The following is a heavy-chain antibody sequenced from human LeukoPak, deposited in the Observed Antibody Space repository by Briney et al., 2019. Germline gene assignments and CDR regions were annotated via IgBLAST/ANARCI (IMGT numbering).Heavy chain of an antibody. D-gene: IGHD1-26*01. CDR2: IYYSGGT. Sequence: ASETLSLTCIISGDSSTSDSYYGGWVRQPPGKGLEWIGNIYYSGGTYYNPSLKSRVTMSVDTSKNQFFLKLSSVTAADTAVYYCARGRPFGGGFHLDYWGQGTLVTVSA. J-gene: IGHJ4*02. CDR1: GDSSTSDSYY. V-gene: IGHV4-39*02. CDR3: ARGRPFGGGFHLDY.